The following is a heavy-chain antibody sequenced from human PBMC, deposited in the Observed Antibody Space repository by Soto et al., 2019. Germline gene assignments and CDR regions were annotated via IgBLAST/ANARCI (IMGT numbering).Heavy chain of an antibody. CDR1: GGTFSSYA. CDR2: IIPIFGTA. J-gene: IGHJ4*02. CDR3: ARDSRYCSGGSCPGYLDY. D-gene: IGHD2-15*01. Sequence: ASVKVSCKASGGTFSSYAISWVRQAPGQGLEWMGGIIPIFGTANYAQKFQGRVTITADESTSTAYMELSSLRSEDTAVYYCARDSRYCSGGSCPGYLDYWGQGTLVTVSS. V-gene: IGHV1-69*13.